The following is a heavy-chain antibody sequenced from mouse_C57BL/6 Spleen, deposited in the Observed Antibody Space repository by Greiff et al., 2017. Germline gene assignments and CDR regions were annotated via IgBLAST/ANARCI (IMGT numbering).Heavy chain of an antibody. J-gene: IGHJ2*01. CDR3: AKNGGSSHYFDY. D-gene: IGHD1-1*01. V-gene: IGHV2-5*01. CDR2: IWRGGST. CDR1: GFSLTSYG. Sequence: VHLVESGPGLVQPSQSLSITCTVSGFSLTSYGVHWVRQSPGKGLEWLGVIWRGGSTDYNAAFMSRLSITKDNSKSQVFFKMNSLQADDTAIYYCAKNGGSSHYFDYWGQGTTLTVSS.